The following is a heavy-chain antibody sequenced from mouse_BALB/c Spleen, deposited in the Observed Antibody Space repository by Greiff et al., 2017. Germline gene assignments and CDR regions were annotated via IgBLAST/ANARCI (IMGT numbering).Heavy chain of an antibody. J-gene: IGHJ3*01. D-gene: IGHD2-1*01. V-gene: IGHV5-6-5*01. Sequence: EVQGVESGGGLVKPGGSLKLSCAASGFTFSSYAMSWVRQTPEKRLEWVASISSGGSTYYPDSVKGRFTISRDNARNILYLQMSSLRSEDTAMYYCARGGNYEGFAYWGQGTLVTVSA. CDR1: GFTFSSYA. CDR3: ARGGNYEGFAY. CDR2: ISSGGST.